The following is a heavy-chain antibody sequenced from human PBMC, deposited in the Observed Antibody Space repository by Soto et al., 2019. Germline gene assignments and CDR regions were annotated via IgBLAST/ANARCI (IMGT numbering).Heavy chain of an antibody. Sequence: ASVKVSCKASGYTFTSYGISWVRQAPGQGLEWMGWISANNGNTNYAQKFQGRVTMTTDTSTSTAYMELSSLRSEDTAVYYCARAHYDILTGYSLNWFDPWGQGTLVTVSS. V-gene: IGHV1-18*01. CDR1: GYTFTSYG. CDR3: ARAHYDILTGYSLNWFDP. D-gene: IGHD3-9*01. CDR2: ISANNGNT. J-gene: IGHJ5*02.